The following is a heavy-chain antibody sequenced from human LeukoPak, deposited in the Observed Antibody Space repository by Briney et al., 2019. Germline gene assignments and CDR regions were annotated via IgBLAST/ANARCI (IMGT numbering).Heavy chain of an antibody. D-gene: IGHD5-24*01. CDR3: ARDLRWLQSDY. CDR2: MNPNSGNT. V-gene: IGHV1-8*03. J-gene: IGHJ4*02. Sequence: ASVKVSCKASGYTFTSYDINWVRQATGQGLEWMGWMNPNSGNTGYAQKFQGRVTITRDTSISTAYMELSSLTSDDTAIYYCARDLRWLQSDYWGQGTLVTVSS. CDR1: GYTFTSYD.